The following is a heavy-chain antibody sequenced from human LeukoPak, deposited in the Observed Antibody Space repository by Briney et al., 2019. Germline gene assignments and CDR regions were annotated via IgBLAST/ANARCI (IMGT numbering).Heavy chain of an antibody. V-gene: IGHV4-39*01. D-gene: IGHD3-22*01. Sequence: PSETLSLTCTVSGGSISSSSYYWGWIRQPPGKGLEWIGSIYYSGSTYYNPSLKSRVTISVDTSKNQFSLKLSSVTAADTAVYYCVDSSGYSARFDYWGQGTLVTVSS. CDR1: GGSISSSSYY. J-gene: IGHJ4*02. CDR2: IYYSGST. CDR3: VDSSGYSARFDY.